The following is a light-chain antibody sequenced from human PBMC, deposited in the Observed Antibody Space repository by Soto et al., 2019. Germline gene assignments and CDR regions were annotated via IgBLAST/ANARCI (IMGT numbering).Light chain of an antibody. V-gene: IGKV3-15*01. CDR1: QCVSSN. CDR2: DAS. J-gene: IGKJ2*02. Sequence: EIVMTQSPATLSVSPGERATLSCRASQCVSSNLAWYQQKPGQAPRLLIYDASTRATGIPARFSGSGSGTEFTLTITSLQSEDFAVYYCQQYNNWPPCTFGQGTKLEIK. CDR3: QQYNNWPPCT.